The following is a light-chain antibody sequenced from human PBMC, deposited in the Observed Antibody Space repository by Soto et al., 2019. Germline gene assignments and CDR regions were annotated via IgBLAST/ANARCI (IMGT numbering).Light chain of an antibody. CDR2: GAS. V-gene: IGKV3-20*01. Sequence: EIVLTQSPGTLSLSPGERATLSCRASQSVSGTYLAWYQQRPGQAPRLLIYGASSRATGIPDRFSGSGSGADFTLTISRLEPEDLAVYYCQNFGSSQYTFGQGTKLEIK. CDR3: QNFGSSQYT. CDR1: QSVSGTY. J-gene: IGKJ2*01.